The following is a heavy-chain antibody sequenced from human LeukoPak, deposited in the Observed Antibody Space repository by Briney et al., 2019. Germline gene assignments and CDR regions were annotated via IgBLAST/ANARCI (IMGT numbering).Heavy chain of an antibody. Sequence: SETLSLTCTVSGGSISSSSYYWGWIRQPAGKGLEWIGSIYYSGSTYYNPSLKSRVTISVDTSKNQFSLKLSSVIAADTAVYYCARRDGIAAAGKYYYYYYGMDVWGQGTTVTVSS. CDR1: GGSISSSSYY. CDR3: ARRDGIAAAGKYYYYYYGMDV. J-gene: IGHJ6*02. CDR2: IYYSGST. D-gene: IGHD6-13*01. V-gene: IGHV4-39*01.